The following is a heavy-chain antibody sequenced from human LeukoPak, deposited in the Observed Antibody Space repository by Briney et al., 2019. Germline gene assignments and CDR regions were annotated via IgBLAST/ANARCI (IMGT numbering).Heavy chain of an antibody. D-gene: IGHD3-9*01. Sequence: GGSLRLSCAASGFTVRSNYMSWVRQAPGKGLEWVSVIYSGGSTYYADSVKGRFTISRDNSKNTLYLQMNSLRAEDTAVYYCARVRRYFDSVDYWGQGTLVTVSS. CDR3: ARVRRYFDSVDY. J-gene: IGHJ4*02. CDR2: IYSGGST. V-gene: IGHV3-66*02. CDR1: GFTVRSNY.